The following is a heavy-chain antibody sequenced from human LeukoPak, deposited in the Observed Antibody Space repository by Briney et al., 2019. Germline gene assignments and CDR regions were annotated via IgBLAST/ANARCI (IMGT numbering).Heavy chain of an antibody. J-gene: IGHJ6*02. CDR3: ARGCSSTSCWLRMDV. D-gene: IGHD2-2*01. CDR2: IYTGVRT. Sequence: SESLSLTCTVSGGSICLYYWSWVRQPGGRWMECHVRIYTGVRTSYNPSLKSRVTMSIDMSKNQFSLKWNSLTAADTAVYYCARGCSSTSCWLRMDVWGQGTTVTVSS. V-gene: IGHV4-4*07. CDR1: GGSICLYY.